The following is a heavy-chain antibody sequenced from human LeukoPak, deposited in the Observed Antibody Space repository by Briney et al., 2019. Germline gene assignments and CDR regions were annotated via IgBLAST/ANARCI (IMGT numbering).Heavy chain of an antibody. J-gene: IGHJ4*02. V-gene: IGHV3-48*02. CDR2: ISSSSSTI. CDR1: RFTFSSYS. CDR3: ARDQGCTSTNCYSLFFHY. D-gene: IGHD2-2*01. Sequence: GGSLRLSCAASRFTFSSYSMNWVRQAPGKGLEWISYISSSSSTIYYADSVRGRFTISRDNAKSSLYLQMNSLRDEDTAVYYCARDQGCTSTNCYSLFFHYWGQGTLVSVSS.